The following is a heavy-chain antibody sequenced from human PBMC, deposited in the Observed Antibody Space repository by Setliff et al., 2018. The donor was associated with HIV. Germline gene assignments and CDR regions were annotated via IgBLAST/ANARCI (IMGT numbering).Heavy chain of an antibody. Sequence: SETLSLTCSVSGASVSRSFYYWGWIRQSPREGLEWIASVFYSGRTYYNPSLKSRATISVDASKNQFSLKLSSVTAADTAVYYCTRRDVTTGMDSWGPGILVTVSS. J-gene: IGHJ4*02. CDR2: VFYSGRT. CDR3: TRRDVTTGMDS. CDR1: GASVSRSFYY. D-gene: IGHD4-17*01. V-gene: IGHV4-39*01.